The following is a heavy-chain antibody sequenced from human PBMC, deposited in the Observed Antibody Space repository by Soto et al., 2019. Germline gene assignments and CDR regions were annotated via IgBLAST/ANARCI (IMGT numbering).Heavy chain of an antibody. CDR3: ARDRGVVVAAGVSSFDI. V-gene: IGHV1-69*13. Sequence: SVKVSCKASGGTFSSYAISWVRQAPGQGLEWMGGIIPIFGTANYAQKFQGRVTITADESTSTAYMELSSLRSEDTAVYYCARDRGVVVAAGVSSFDIWGQGTMVTVSS. D-gene: IGHD2-15*01. CDR1: GGTFSSYA. CDR2: IIPIFGTA. J-gene: IGHJ3*02.